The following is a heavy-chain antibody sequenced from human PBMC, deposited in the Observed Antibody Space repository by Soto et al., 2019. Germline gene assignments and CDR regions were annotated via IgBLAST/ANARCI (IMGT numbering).Heavy chain of an antibody. V-gene: IGHV4-59*08. CDR3: ARRYGDSFNY. J-gene: IGHJ4*02. Sequence: SETLSLTCTVSGGSISSYYWSWIRQPPGKGLEWIGYIYYSGSTNYNPSLKSRVTISVDTSKNQFSLKLSSVTAADTAVYYCARRYGDSFNYWGQGTLVSVSS. D-gene: IGHD4-17*01. CDR2: IYYSGST. CDR1: GGSISSYY.